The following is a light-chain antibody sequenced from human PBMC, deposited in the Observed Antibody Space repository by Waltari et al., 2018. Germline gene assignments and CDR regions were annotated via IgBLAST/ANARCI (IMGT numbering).Light chain of an antibody. CDR3: QQYYFTPYT. V-gene: IGKV1-NL1*01. CDR1: QGISNS. CDR2: SDS. J-gene: IGKJ2*01. Sequence: DIQMTKSPSSLSASVGDSVTITCRASQGISNSLAWYQQKPGKAPKLLLYSDSILESGVPPRFSGSVSGTDYTLTISSLQPDYFATYYCQQYYFTPYTFGHGTKLDIK.